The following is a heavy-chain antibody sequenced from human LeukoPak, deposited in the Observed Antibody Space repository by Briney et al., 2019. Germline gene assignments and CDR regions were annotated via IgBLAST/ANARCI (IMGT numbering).Heavy chain of an antibody. CDR3: ARDLTTVVTPGPLDAFDI. V-gene: IGHV1-18*04. D-gene: IGHD4-23*01. J-gene: IGHJ3*02. CDR2: ISAYNGNT. Sequence: GASVKVSCKASGYTFTGYYMHWVRQAPGQGLERMGWISAYNGNTNYAQKLQGRVTMTTDTSTSTAYMELRSLRSDDTAVYYCARDLTTVVTPGPLDAFDIWGQGTMVTVSS. CDR1: GYTFTGYY.